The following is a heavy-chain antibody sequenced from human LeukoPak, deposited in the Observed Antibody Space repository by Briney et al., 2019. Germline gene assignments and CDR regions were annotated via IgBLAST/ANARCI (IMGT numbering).Heavy chain of an antibody. V-gene: IGHV3-48*01. J-gene: IGHJ4*02. CDR1: GSTFSSYS. Sequence: GGSLRLSCAASGSTFSSYSMNWVRQAPGKGLEWVSYISSSSSTIYYADSVKGRFTISRDNAKNSLYLQMNSLRAEDTAVYYCARAPPTSIDYWGQGTLVTVSS. CDR3: ARAPPTSIDY. CDR2: ISSSSSTI.